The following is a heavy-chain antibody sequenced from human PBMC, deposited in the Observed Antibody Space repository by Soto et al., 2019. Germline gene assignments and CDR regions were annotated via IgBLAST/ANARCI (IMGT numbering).Heavy chain of an antibody. Sequence: GPALVTTPQTRALTYTFSWFSLSTSGMCVSCIRQPPGNALEWLALIDCDDDKYYSTSLKTRLTISKDTSKNQVVLTMTNMDTVDTATYYCARVEMATTVDAFDIWGQGTMVTVSS. D-gene: IGHD5-12*01. V-gene: IGHV2-70*01. CDR1: WFSLSTSGMC. CDR3: ARVEMATTVDAFDI. J-gene: IGHJ3*02. CDR2: IDCDDDK.